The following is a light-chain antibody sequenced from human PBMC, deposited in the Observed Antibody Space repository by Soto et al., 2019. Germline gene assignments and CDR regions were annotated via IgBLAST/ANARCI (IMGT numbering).Light chain of an antibody. Sequence: QPVLTQPLSASGTPGQRVTLSCFGSNSNIGSNTVNWYQQVLGSAPKLVMFSDNQRPSGVPDRLSGSSSGSSASLAITGLQTEDEADYFCAAWDDNLKGPVFGGGTKLTVL. CDR1: NSNIGSNT. CDR2: SDN. CDR3: AAWDDNLKGPV. V-gene: IGLV1-44*01. J-gene: IGLJ3*02.